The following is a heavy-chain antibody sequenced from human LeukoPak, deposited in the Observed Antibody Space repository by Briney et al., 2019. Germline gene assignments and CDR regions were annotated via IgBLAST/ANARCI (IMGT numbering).Heavy chain of an antibody. Sequence: ASVKVSCKVSGYTLTELSMHWVRQAPGKGLEWMGGFDPEDGETIYAQKFQGRVTMTTDTSTSTAYMELRSLRSDDTAVYYCAGSLGGSGWYDYYYYYGMDVWGQGTTVTVSS. D-gene: IGHD6-19*01. CDR2: FDPEDGET. CDR3: AGSLGGSGWYDYYYYYGMDV. CDR1: GYTLTELS. J-gene: IGHJ6*02. V-gene: IGHV1-24*01.